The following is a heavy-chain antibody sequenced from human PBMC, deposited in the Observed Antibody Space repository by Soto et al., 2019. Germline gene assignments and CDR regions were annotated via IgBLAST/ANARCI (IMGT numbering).Heavy chain of an antibody. Sequence: ASVKVSCKASGSTFTDYYVHWVRQALGQGLEWMGWINPNSGDTDFSQKFQGRVTMTRNTSISTAYMELSRLRCDGTAVYYCAKVGGQVEYFGTWGQGYLVT. CDR3: AKVGGQVEYFGT. V-gene: IGHV1-2*02. CDR2: INPNSGDT. CDR1: GSTFTDYY. J-gene: IGHJ4*02.